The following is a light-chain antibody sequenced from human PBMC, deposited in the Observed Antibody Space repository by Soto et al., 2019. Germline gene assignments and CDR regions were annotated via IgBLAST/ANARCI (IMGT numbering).Light chain of an antibody. CDR2: GHN. CDR3: CSYAGSYTHV. J-gene: IGLJ1*01. Sequence: QSVLTQPPSVSGAPGQRVTISCTGSTTNIGAGYEVHWYQQRPGTAPKLLVSGHNIRPSGVPDRFSGSKSGNTASLTISGLQAEDEADYYCCSYAGSYTHVFGTGTKLTVL. V-gene: IGLV1-40*01. CDR1: TTNIGAGYE.